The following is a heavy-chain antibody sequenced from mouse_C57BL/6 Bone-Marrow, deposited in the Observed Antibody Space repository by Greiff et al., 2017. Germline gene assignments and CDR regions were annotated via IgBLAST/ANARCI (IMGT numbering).Heavy chain of an antibody. CDR3: ARWLPYFDY. J-gene: IGHJ2*01. CDR1: GYTFTSYW. V-gene: IGHV1-64*01. D-gene: IGHD2-2*01. Sequence: QVQLQQPGAELVKPGASVKLSCKASGYTFTSYWMHWVKQRPGQGLEWIGMIHPNSGSTNYNEKFKSKATLAVDKSSSTAYMQLSRLTSEDSAVYYCARWLPYFDYWGQGTTLTVSS. CDR2: IHPNSGST.